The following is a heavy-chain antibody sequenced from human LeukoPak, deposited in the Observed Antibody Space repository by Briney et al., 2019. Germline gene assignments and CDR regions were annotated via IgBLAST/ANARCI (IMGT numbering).Heavy chain of an antibody. CDR1: GFTLSSYW. Sequence: GGALRLSCAGSGFTLSSYWMHWVRQAPGKGRVWVSRINSDGSSTSYADSVKGRLAISRDNAKSTLYLQMNFLGAGDTAVYYCAKGQSSGIGQYFFGNWGQGALVSVSS. D-gene: IGHD2-15*01. J-gene: IGHJ4*02. CDR3: AKGQSSGIGQYFFGN. V-gene: IGHV3-74*01. CDR2: INSDGSST.